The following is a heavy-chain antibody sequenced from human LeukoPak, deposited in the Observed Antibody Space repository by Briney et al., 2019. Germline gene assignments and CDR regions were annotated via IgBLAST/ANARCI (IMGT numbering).Heavy chain of an antibody. Sequence: GGSLRLSCTASGFAFSNYAMNWVRQAPGKGLEWVSGISGFNTYYADSVRGRFTISRGNSRNVMYLQMNGLRAEDTAIYYCAKDVCTSPRCLLYFDSWGQGTPVTVSS. CDR1: GFAFSNYA. CDR2: ISGFNT. CDR3: AKDVCTSPRCLLYFDS. D-gene: IGHD2-8*01. J-gene: IGHJ4*02. V-gene: IGHV3-23*01.